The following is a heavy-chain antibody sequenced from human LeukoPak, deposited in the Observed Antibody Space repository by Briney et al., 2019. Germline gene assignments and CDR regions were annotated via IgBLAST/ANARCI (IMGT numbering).Heavy chain of an antibody. D-gene: IGHD2-2*02. Sequence: SGNVSCNAAGFTFTSSALEMVRHARAQGQGWKGWIVVSSGNTNYEQNFQERVTISRDMSTSTAYMELSSLRSEDTAVYYCAAGGYCSSTSCYTPAFDIWGQGTMVTVSS. J-gene: IGHJ3*02. CDR2: IVVSSGNT. CDR1: GFTFTSSA. V-gene: IGHV1-58*01. CDR3: AAGGYCSSTSCYTPAFDI.